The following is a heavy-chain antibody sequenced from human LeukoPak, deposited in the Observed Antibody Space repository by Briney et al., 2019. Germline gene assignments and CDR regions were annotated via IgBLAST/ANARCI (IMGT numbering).Heavy chain of an antibody. D-gene: IGHD3-10*01. J-gene: IGHJ4*02. CDR1: GLTFSSYA. Sequence: GGSLRLSCAASGLTFSSYAMSWVRQAPGKGLEWVSAISGSGGSTYYADSVKGRFTISRDNSKNTLYLQMNSLRAEDTAVYYCAKGLLWFREFDYWGQGTLVTVSS. V-gene: IGHV3-23*01. CDR2: ISGSGGST. CDR3: AKGLLWFREFDY.